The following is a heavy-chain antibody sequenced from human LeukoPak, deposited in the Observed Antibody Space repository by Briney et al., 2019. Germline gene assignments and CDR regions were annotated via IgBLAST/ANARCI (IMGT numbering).Heavy chain of an antibody. CDR3: AKDLSSGRGIFDY. D-gene: IGHD6-19*01. CDR1: GFTFDDYA. V-gene: IGHV3-9*01. CDR2: ISWNSGSI. Sequence: GGSLRLSCAASGFTFDDYAMHWVRQAPGKGLEWVSGISWNSGSIGYADSVKGRFTISRDNAKNSLYLQMNSLRAEDTALYYCAKDLSSGRGIFDYWGQGTLVTVSS. J-gene: IGHJ4*02.